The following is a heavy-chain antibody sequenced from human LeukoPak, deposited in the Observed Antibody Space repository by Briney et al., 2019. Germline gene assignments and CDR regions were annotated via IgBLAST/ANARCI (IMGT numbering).Heavy chain of an antibody. CDR2: IYSGGAT. V-gene: IGHV3-66*04. CDR3: ARLHYDVLTGPFDY. J-gene: IGHJ4*02. CDR1: GITVNTNY. Sequence: GGSLRLSCAASGITVNTNYMSWVRQAPGKGLEWVSIIYSGGATFYADSVKGRFTISRESSKNTLWLQMNSLTAEDTAVYYCARLHYDVLTGPFDYWGQGTLVTVSS. D-gene: IGHD3-9*01.